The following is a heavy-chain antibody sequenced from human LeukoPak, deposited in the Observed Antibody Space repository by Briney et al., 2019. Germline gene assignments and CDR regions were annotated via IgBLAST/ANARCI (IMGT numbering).Heavy chain of an antibody. CDR3: TRYYGDYGFDY. Sequence: SETLSLTCAVYGGSFSGYYWSWSRQPPGKVLEWIGEINHSGSTNYNPSLKSRVTISVDTSKNQFSLKLNSVTAADTAVYYCTRYYGDYGFDYWGQGTLVTVSS. D-gene: IGHD4-17*01. CDR2: INHSGST. CDR1: GGSFSGYY. J-gene: IGHJ4*02. V-gene: IGHV4-34*01.